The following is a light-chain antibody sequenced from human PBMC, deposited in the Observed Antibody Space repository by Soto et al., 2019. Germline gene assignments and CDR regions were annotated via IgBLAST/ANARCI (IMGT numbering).Light chain of an antibody. CDR3: QQYNDWPPLT. Sequence: EIVLTQSPATLSLSPGERATLSCRASQNIGNYLAWYQQKPGQPPRLLMYDVSKRATGIPARFSGSGSGTDFTLTVSSLEPEDVAVYYCQQYNDWPPLTFGGGTKVAIK. V-gene: IGKV3-11*01. J-gene: IGKJ4*01. CDR1: QNIGNY. CDR2: DVS.